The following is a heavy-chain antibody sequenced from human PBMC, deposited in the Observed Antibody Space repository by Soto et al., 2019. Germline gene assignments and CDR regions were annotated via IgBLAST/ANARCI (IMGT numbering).Heavy chain of an antibody. CDR1: GFTFSSYA. V-gene: IGHV3-30-3*01. J-gene: IGHJ1*01. CDR2: ISYDGSNK. CDR3: AISVAVGGKRGDFQH. D-gene: IGHD2-15*01. Sequence: QVQLVESGGGVVQPGRSLRLSCASSGFTFSSYAMHWVRQAPGKGLEWVAVISYDGSNKYYADSVKGRFTISRDNSTNKLYLQMNSLRSEDTAVYYCAISVAVGGKRGDFQHWGQCTLVTVSS.